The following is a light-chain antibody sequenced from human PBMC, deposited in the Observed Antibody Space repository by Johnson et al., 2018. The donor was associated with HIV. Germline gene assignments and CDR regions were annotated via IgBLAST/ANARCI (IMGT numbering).Light chain of an antibody. J-gene: IGLJ1*01. CDR2: DNN. CDR1: SSNIGNNY. CDR3: GTWDSILSVYV. V-gene: IGLV1-51*01. Sequence: QSVLTQPPSVSAAPGQKVTISCSGSSSNIGNNYVSWYQQLPGTAPKLLIYDNNKRPSGIPDRFSGSSSVTSATLGITALQTGDEADYYCGTWDSILSVYVFGTGTKVTVL.